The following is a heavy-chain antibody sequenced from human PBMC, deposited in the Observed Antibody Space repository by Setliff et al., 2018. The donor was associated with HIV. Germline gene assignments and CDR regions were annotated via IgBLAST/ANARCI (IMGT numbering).Heavy chain of an antibody. J-gene: IGHJ6*03. Sequence: GESLKISCKASGYTFTNYWTAWVRQMPGKGLEWMGIIHPRDFDIKYSPSFQGQVTFSADKSISAVYLQWDSLKASDSAIYYCARAPRSPLRWRDNLLSSSSFFMDVWGKGTTVTVSS. D-gene: IGHD2-21*01. V-gene: IGHV5-51*01. CDR2: IHPRDFDI. CDR3: ARAPRSPLRWRDNLLSSSSFFMDV. CDR1: GYTFTNYW.